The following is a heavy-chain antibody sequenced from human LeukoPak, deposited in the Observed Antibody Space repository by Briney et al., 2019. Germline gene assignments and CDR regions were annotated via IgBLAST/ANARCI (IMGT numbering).Heavy chain of an antibody. CDR2: IYSSGST. D-gene: IGHD1-14*01. CDR3: ASGVNRFDP. J-gene: IGHJ5*02. CDR1: AGSISSYY. V-gene: IGHV4-59*07. Sequence: SDTLSLTCTVSAGSISSYYWRWIRHPPGKGLEWIGYIYSSGSTNYNPSLNGRVTTSVHPSNNQISLKLSSVTAAATAVSHCASGVNRFDPWGQGTLVTVSS.